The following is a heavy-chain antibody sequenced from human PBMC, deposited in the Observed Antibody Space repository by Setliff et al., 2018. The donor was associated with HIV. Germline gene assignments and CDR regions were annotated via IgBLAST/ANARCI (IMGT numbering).Heavy chain of an antibody. V-gene: IGHV3-73*01. CDR2: IRSKADKYAT. D-gene: IGHD6-19*01. CDR3: LLPCTSGWHNWADP. Sequence: LRLSCAASGFTFSGAEIHWVRQASAKGLEWVGRIRSKADKYATDYGASAKGRFIISRDDSKKTAYLQMSSLRAEDTAMYYCLLPCTSGWHNWADPWGQGTLVTVS. CDR1: GFTFSGAE. J-gene: IGHJ5*02.